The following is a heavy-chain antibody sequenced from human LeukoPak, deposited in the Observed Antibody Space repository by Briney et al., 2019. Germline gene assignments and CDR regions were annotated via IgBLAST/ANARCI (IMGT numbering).Heavy chain of an antibody. CDR2: ISGSGGST. Sequence: GGSLRLSCAASGFTFSSYGMHWVRQAPGKGLEWVSAISGSGGSTYYADSVKGRFTISRDNSKNTLYLQMNSLRAEDTAVYYCAKDGWPVLLWFGESKLLDYWGQGTLVTVSS. CDR3: AKDGWPVLLWFGESKLLDY. D-gene: IGHD3-10*01. CDR1: GFTFSSYG. J-gene: IGHJ4*02. V-gene: IGHV3-23*01.